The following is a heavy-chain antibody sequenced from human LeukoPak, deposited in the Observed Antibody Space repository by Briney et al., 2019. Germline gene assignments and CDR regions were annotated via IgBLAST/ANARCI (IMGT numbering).Heavy chain of an antibody. D-gene: IGHD2-15*01. CDR1: GGSFSGYY. V-gene: IGHV4-34*01. Sequence: SETLSLTCAVYGGSFSGYYWSWIRQPPGKGLEWIGEINHSGSTNYNPSLKSRVTISVDTSKNQFSLKLSSVTVADTAVYYCARGGRDIVVVVAASPYYYYYMDVWGKGTTVTVSS. CDR2: INHSGST. J-gene: IGHJ6*03. CDR3: ARGGRDIVVVVAASPYYYYYMDV.